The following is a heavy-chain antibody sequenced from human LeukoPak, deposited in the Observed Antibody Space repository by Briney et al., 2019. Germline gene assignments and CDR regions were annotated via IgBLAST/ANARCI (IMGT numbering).Heavy chain of an antibody. CDR1: GFTFDDYA. J-gene: IGHJ5*02. D-gene: IGHD6-6*01. Sequence: LSGGSLRLSCAASGFTFDDYAMHWVRQAPGKGLEWVSGISWNSGSIGYADSVKGRFTISRDNAKNSLYLHMNSLRAEDTALYYCAKDPVYSTTSGHPNWFAPWGQGTLVTVSS. CDR3: AKDPVYSTTSGHPNWFAP. V-gene: IGHV3-9*01. CDR2: ISWNSGSI.